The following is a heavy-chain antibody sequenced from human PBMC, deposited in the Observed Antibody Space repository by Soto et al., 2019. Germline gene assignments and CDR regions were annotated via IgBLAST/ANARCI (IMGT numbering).Heavy chain of an antibody. CDR1: GDTVSSNSAA. V-gene: IGHV6-1*01. Sequence: SQTRSLTCXISGDTVSSNSAAWNWIRQSPSRGLEWLGRTYYRAKWFNDYAVSVKSRITISPDTSKNQFSLQLNSVTPEDTAVYYCARDRDGSGRTDFDCWGQGTLVTVSS. J-gene: IGHJ4*02. CDR2: TYYRAKWFN. D-gene: IGHD6-19*01. CDR3: ARDRDGSGRTDFDC.